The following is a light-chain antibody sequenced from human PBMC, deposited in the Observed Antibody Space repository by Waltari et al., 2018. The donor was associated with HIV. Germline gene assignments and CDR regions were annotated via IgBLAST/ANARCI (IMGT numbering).Light chain of an antibody. CDR3: ATWDDSLIWV. J-gene: IGLJ3*02. CDR1: NPNIGTNS. Sequence: QPVLTQPPSASGTPGPGVTISCSGTNPNIGTNSVYWYQHLPGMAPKLLIYRNNRRPSGIPVRFSGSRSGTSASLAISGLRSEDEADYYCATWDDSLIWVFGGGTKLTVL. V-gene: IGLV1-47*01. CDR2: RNN.